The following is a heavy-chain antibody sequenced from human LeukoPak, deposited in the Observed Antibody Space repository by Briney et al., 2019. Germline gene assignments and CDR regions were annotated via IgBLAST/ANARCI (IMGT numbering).Heavy chain of an antibody. CDR1: GYTFTSYY. CDR2: INPSGGST. D-gene: IGHD3-22*01. Sequence: GASVKVSCKASGYTFTSYYMHWVRQAPGQGLEWMGIINPSGGSTSYAQKFQGRVTMTRDTSTSTVYMELSSLRSEDTAVYYCARDTGRYYYESSGYSGYWGQGTLVTVSS. J-gene: IGHJ4*02. V-gene: IGHV1-46*01. CDR3: ARDTGRYYYESSGYSGY.